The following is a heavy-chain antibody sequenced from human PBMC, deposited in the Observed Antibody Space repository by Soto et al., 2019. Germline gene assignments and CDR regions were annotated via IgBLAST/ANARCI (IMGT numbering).Heavy chain of an antibody. Sequence: QVQLQESGPGLVKPSQTLSLTCTVSGGSSISGDYYWTWIRHHPGKGLEWIGYIYYSGSTKHNPSLESRITISVDTSKNQFSLKLNSVTAADTAVYYCARTKTSSTSFHVDYWGQGTQVTVSS. D-gene: IGHD2-2*01. CDR2: IYYSGST. CDR3: ARTKTSSTSFHVDY. CDR1: GGSSISGDYY. J-gene: IGHJ4*02. V-gene: IGHV4-31*03.